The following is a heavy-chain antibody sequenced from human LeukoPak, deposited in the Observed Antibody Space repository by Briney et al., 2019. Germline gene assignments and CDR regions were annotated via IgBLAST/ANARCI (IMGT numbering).Heavy chain of an antibody. D-gene: IGHD1-26*01. CDR3: ASIVGATYHFDY. CDR1: GGSFSGYY. CDR2: INHSGST. V-gene: IGHV4-34*01. J-gene: IGHJ4*02. Sequence: PSETLSLTCAVYGGSFSGYYWSRIRQPPGKGLEWIGEINHSGSTNYNPSLKSRVTISVDTSKNQFSLKLSSVTAADTAVYYCASIVGATYHFDYWGQGTLVTVSS.